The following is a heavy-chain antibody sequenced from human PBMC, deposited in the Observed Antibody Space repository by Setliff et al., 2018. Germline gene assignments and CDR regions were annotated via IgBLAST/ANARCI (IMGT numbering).Heavy chain of an antibody. CDR2: IHHSGKA. CDR1: GFSISSGYY. Sequence: SETLSLTCAVSGFSISSGYYWGWIRQPPGKGLEWIVNIHHSGKAYYNPSFKSRVTMSVDTSKNHVSLKLSSVTAADTAVYYCARAHTWSLPNDNSGYPGWFDPWGQGTLVTVSS. V-gene: IGHV4-38-2*01. CDR3: ARAHTWSLPNDNSGYPGWFDP. D-gene: IGHD3-22*01. J-gene: IGHJ5*02.